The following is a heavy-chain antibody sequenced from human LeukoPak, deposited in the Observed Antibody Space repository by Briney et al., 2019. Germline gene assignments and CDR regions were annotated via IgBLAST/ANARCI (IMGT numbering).Heavy chain of an antibody. D-gene: IGHD2-15*01. CDR3: AKIHQNRVVVGAKGAFDI. Sequence: PGGSLRLSCEASGLTFNNYAMHWVRQSSGKGLEWVSGIGSSGGGTYYADSVKGRFTISRDTSKDTVYLQMDSLRAEDTAICYCAKIHQNRVVVGAKGAFDIWGQGTVVTVSS. V-gene: IGHV3-23*01. J-gene: IGHJ3*02. CDR1: GLTFNNYA. CDR2: IGSSGGGT.